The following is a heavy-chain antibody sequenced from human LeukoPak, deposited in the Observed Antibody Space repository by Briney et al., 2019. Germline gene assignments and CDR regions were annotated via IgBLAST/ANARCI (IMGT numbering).Heavy chain of an antibody. V-gene: IGHV4-34*01. D-gene: IGHD6-6*01. J-gene: IGHJ4*02. CDR3: ARNSAYSTSSRINC. CDR2: VNHSGST. CDR1: GGSLGGYY. Sequence: SETLFLTCAVYGGSLGGYYWSWIRQPPGKGLEWIGDVNHSGSTNYSPSLKSRVTISLDTSKNQFSLDLSSVTAADTAVYYCARNSAYSTSSRINCWGQGTPVTVSS.